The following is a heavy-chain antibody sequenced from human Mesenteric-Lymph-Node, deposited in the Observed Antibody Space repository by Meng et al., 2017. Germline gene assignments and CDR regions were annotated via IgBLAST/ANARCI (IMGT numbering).Heavy chain of an antibody. J-gene: IGHJ5*02. CDR1: GYTFTSYA. V-gene: IGHV1-3*01. D-gene: IGHD3-16*02. Sequence: ASVKVSCKASGYTFTSYAMHWVRQAPGQRLEWMGWINPNSGGTNYAQKFQGRVTMTRDTSTSTVYMELSSLRSEDTAVYYCARRRYVWGSYRYNWFDPWGQGTLVTVSS. CDR3: ARRRYVWGSYRYNWFDP. CDR2: INPNSGGT.